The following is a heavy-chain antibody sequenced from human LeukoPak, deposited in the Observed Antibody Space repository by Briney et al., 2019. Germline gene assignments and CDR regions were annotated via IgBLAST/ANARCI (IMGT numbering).Heavy chain of an antibody. CDR1: GFTFSSYG. Sequence: SGGSLRLSCAASGFTFSSYGMHWVRQAPGKGLEWVAFMRDDEGNKYFADSVKGRFTISRDNSKNTLYLQMNSLRAEDTAVYYCAKGPDIVVPFPYYMDVWGKGTTVTVSS. CDR3: AKGPDIVVPFPYYMDV. CDR2: MRDDEGNK. D-gene: IGHD2-2*01. V-gene: IGHV3-30*02. J-gene: IGHJ6*03.